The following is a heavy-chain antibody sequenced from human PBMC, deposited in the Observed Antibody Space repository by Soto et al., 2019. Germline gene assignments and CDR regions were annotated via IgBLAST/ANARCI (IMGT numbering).Heavy chain of an antibody. D-gene: IGHD2-21*01. Sequence: VQLVESGGGLVQPGGSLRLSCAASGFTFSSYSMNWVRQAPGKGLEWVSYISSSSSTIYYADSVKGRFTISRDNAKNSLYLQMNSLRAEDTAVYYCARVASRLNVVVIALIDYWGQGTLVTVSS. CDR3: ARVASRLNVVVIALIDY. CDR1: GFTFSSYS. CDR2: ISSSSSTI. V-gene: IGHV3-48*01. J-gene: IGHJ4*02.